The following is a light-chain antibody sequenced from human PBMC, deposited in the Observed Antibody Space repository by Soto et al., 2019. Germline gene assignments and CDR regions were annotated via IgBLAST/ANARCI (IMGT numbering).Light chain of an antibody. CDR3: LQHNSYPLT. V-gene: IGKV1-17*01. J-gene: IGKJ1*01. CDR2: ATS. CDR1: QGIRNA. Sequence: DIQMTQSPSSLSASVGDRVTITCRASQGIRNALDWYQQKPGKAPKRLIYATSTFQSGDPSRFSGSGSGTEFTLTISSLQPEDFATYSCLQHNSYPLTFGQGTKVEI.